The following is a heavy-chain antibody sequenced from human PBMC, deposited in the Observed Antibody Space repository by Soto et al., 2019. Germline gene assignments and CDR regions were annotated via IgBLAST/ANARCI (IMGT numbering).Heavy chain of an antibody. D-gene: IGHD6-25*01. V-gene: IGHV1-3*04. CDR1: GYSFTSCA. CDR3: VRDRAADWYLDL. Sequence: QVQVVQSGAEVKKPGASVRLSCKTSGYSFTSCALHWVRQAPGQGFEWMGWINTDSGTTKYSQKFQGRVTITRDASASTAYMELRGLSSEDTTIYYCVRDRAADWYLDLWGRGTLVTVSS. J-gene: IGHJ2*01. CDR2: INTDSGTT.